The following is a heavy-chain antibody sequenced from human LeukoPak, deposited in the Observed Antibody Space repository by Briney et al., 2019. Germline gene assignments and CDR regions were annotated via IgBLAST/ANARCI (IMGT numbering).Heavy chain of an antibody. CDR1: GGSISSHY. CDR3: ARKMEATGATAGSVDY. CDR2: IYYSGST. Sequence: SETLSLTCTVSGGSISSHYWSWIRQPPGKGLEWIGYIYYSGSTFYNPSLESRVTMSVDTSKNQFSLKLTSVTAVDTAVYYCARKMEATGATAGSVDYWGQGTLVTVSS. J-gene: IGHJ4*02. D-gene: IGHD1-26*01. V-gene: IGHV4-59*04.